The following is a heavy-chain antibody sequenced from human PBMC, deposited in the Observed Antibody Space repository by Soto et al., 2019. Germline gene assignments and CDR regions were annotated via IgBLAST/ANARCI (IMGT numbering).Heavy chain of an antibody. J-gene: IGHJ6*02. V-gene: IGHV1-8*03. CDR3: ASDDTTVVSDYFYYGMDV. Sequence: ASVKVSCKASGYTFTSYYMNWVRQATGQGLERMGRMNPNSGNTGYAQKIQGRVTITADESTSTAYMELSSLRSEDTAVYFCASDDTTVVSDYFYYGMDVWGQGTTVTVSS. CDR2: MNPNSGNT. CDR1: GYTFTSYY. D-gene: IGHD4-17*01.